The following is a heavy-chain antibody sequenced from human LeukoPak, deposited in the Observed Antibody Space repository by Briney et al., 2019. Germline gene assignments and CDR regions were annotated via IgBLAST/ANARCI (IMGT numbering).Heavy chain of an antibody. CDR3: ARGSRGGYSYGLNWFDP. CDR1: GGSFSGYY. D-gene: IGHD5-18*01. J-gene: IGHJ5*02. V-gene: IGHV4-34*01. Sequence: TSETLSLTCAVYGGSFSGYYWSWIRQPPGKGLEWIGEINRSGSTNYNPSLKSRVTISVDTSKNQFSLKLSSVTAADTAVYYCARGSRGGYSYGLNWFDPWGQGTLVTVSS. CDR2: INRSGST.